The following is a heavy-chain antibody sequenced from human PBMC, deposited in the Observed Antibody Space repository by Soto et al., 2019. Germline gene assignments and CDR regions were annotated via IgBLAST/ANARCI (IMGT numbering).Heavy chain of an antibody. D-gene: IGHD3-10*02. CDR2: ISYSGST. CDR3: PGGVPN. Sequence: QVQLQESGPGLVQPSQTLSLTCTVSGGSISSGGYYWSWIRQHPGTGLEWIGHISYSGSTYYNTSFRVRVTIPVDTSRNHFSRMVNSGPPADTAVFYVPGGVPNWGQGPLATASP. CDR1: GGSISSGGYY. J-gene: IGHJ4*01. V-gene: IGHV4-31*03.